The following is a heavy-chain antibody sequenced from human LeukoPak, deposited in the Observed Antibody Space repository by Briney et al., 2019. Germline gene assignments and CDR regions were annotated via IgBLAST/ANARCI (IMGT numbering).Heavy chain of an antibody. D-gene: IGHD6-6*01. CDR2: ISGSGGST. CDR1: GFTFSSYA. V-gene: IGHV3-23*01. J-gene: IGHJ4*02. CDR3: ARREYSSFLYYFDY. Sequence: SGGSLRLSCAASGFTFSSYAMSWVRQAPGKGLEWVSAISGSGGSTYYADSVKGRFTISRDNSKNTLYLQMNSLRAEDTAVYYCARREYSSFLYYFDYWGQGTLVTVSS.